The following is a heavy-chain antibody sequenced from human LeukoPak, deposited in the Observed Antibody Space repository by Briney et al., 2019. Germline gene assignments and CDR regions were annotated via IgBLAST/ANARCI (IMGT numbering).Heavy chain of an antibody. Sequence: PGGSLRLSCAASGFTFSSSGMNWVRQAPGRGLEWVASISRSSSYIYYADSVKGRFTISRDDSKNTLYLQMNSLRGDDTAVYYCAKDGTSYYYIYYWGQGTLVTVSS. CDR1: GFTFSSSG. CDR2: ISRSSSYI. V-gene: IGHV3-21*01. CDR3: AKDGTSYYYIYY. D-gene: IGHD2/OR15-2a*01. J-gene: IGHJ4*02.